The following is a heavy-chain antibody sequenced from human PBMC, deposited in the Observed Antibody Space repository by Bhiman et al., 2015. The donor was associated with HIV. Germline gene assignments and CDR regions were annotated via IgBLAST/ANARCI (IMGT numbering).Heavy chain of an antibody. D-gene: IGHD6-6*01. V-gene: IGHV3-21*03. Sequence: VQLVECGGGVVQPGGSLRLSCAASGFTFSSYTLNWVRQAPGKGLEWVSSISSSGSYIYYADSVKGRFTISRDNAKNSLYLQLNSLRAEDTAVYYCAREGPYSSSDGMDVWGQGTTVTVSS. CDR3: AREGPYSSSDGMDV. CDR1: GFTFSSYT. J-gene: IGHJ6*02. CDR2: ISSSGSYI.